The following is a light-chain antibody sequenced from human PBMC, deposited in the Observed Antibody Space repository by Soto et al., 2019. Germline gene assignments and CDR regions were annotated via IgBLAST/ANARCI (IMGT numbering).Light chain of an antibody. CDR3: QDYNTWT. CDR2: KAS. J-gene: IGKJ1*01. V-gene: IGKV1-5*03. Sequence: DSQMSQSPSTLSASVGDRVTITCRASQSISTWLSWYQQKPGKAPKVLIYKASNLQSGVSSRFSGSGSGTEFTLTISSLQPDDFATYYCQDYNTWTFGQGTKVDIK. CDR1: QSISTW.